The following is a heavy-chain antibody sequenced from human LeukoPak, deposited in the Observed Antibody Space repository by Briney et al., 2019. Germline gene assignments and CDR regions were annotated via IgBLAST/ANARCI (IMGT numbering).Heavy chain of an antibody. J-gene: IGHJ3*02. CDR2: IKQDGSEK. Sequence: GGSLRLSCAASGFTFSSYWMSWVRQAPGKGLEWVANIKQDGSEKYYVDSVKGRFTISRDNAKNSLYLQMNSLRAEDTAVYYCARGYPYDFWSGYDAFDIWGQGTMVTVSS. V-gene: IGHV3-7*01. CDR1: GFTFSSYW. D-gene: IGHD3-3*01. CDR3: ARGYPYDFWSGYDAFDI.